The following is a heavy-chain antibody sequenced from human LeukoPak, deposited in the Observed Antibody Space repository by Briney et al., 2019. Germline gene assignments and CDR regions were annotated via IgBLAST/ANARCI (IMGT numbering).Heavy chain of an antibody. CDR2: MYAGGGT. Sequence: GGSLRLSCAASGFTVSSNYMSWVRQAPGTGLAWVSIMYAGGGTNYAHSVKGRFTISRDNSKNTLYLQMNSLTAEDTAVYYCARSLYDSGSPKNYFDYWGQGTLVTVSS. CDR1: GFTVSSNY. D-gene: IGHD3-22*01. V-gene: IGHV3-53*01. CDR3: ARSLYDSGSPKNYFDY. J-gene: IGHJ4*02.